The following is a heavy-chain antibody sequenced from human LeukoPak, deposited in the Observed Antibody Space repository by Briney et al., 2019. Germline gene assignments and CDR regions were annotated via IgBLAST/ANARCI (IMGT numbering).Heavy chain of an antibody. Sequence: GGSLRLSCGASGFRFNGHWVSWVRQAPGKGLAWVAYIKPDGTDKYYLDSVKGRFTIHRDNAKNALYLQMSSLRPEDTAVYYCAREGRVGNDPVLSFDLWGQGTLVTVSS. D-gene: IGHD5-24*01. CDR3: AREGRVGNDPVLSFDL. CDR2: IKPDGTDK. V-gene: IGHV3-7*01. CDR1: GFRFNGHW. J-gene: IGHJ4*02.